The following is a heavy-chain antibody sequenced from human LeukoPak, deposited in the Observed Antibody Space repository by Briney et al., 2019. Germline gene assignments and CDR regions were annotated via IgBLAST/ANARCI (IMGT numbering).Heavy chain of an antibody. D-gene: IGHD6-19*01. CDR2: ISGSGGNT. CDR3: AKGLSSGPGRFDY. CDR1: GFTFSSYA. Sequence: GGSLRLSCAASGFTFSSYAMSWVRQAPGKGLEWVSIISGSGGNTYFADSVKGRFTISRDNSKNTLYVQMNSLRAEDTAVYYCAKGLSSGPGRFDYWGQGTLVTVSS. J-gene: IGHJ4*02. V-gene: IGHV3-23*01.